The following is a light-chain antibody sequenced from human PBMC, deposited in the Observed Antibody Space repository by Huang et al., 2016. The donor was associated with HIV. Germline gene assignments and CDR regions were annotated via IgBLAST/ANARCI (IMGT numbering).Light chain of an antibody. CDR3: QQYYSTPHT. J-gene: IGKJ2*01. Sequence: DIVMTQSPDSLAASLGERATINCKSSQRVLFSSNNKNYLAWYQKKAGQPPKLLIYGSSTREAGGPDRFRGGGSGAGFTRTISSLQAEDVAVYYCQQYYSTPHTFGQGTRLEIK. CDR1: QRVLFSSNNKNY. CDR2: GSS. V-gene: IGKV4-1*01.